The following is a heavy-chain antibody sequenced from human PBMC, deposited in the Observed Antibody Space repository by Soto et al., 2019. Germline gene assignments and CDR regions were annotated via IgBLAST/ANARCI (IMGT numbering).Heavy chain of an antibody. V-gene: IGHV4-4*02. CDR1: GDFISSNNR. CDR2: VHHSGST. D-gene: IGHD3-16*01. J-gene: IGHJ5*02. CDR3: ARAFRGVLSWFDP. Sequence: QVQLQESGPGLVKPSGTLSLTCAVSGDFISSNNRWTWVRQSPGKGLEWIGEVHHSGSTNYNPSLKGRVIILRDKSKNQFSLSLTSVTAADTAVYYCARAFRGVLSWFDPWGQGTLVTVSS.